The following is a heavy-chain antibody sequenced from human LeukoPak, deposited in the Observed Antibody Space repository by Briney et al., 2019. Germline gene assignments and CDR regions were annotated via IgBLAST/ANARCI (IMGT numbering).Heavy chain of an antibody. V-gene: IGHV4-59*08. D-gene: IGHD2-15*01. CDR2: IFYSGVT. CDR3: ARYYCTGDRCYHFDY. CDR1: GGSISGNV. Sequence: SETLSLTCTVSGGSISGNVWSWIRQPPGKGLEWIGFIFYSGVTGYNPSPESRVTMSLDTSKNQLSLKLNSVTAADTAVYYCARYYCTGDRCYHFDYWGQGTLVTVSS. J-gene: IGHJ4*02.